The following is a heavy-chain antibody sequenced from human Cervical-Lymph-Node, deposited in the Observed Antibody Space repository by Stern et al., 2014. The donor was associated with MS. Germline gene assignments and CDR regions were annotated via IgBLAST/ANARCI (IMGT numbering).Heavy chain of an antibody. CDR3: ATTRWDLFTWNWFDP. CDR2: IHDSGST. CDR1: GGSISSSGYY. J-gene: IGHJ5*02. V-gene: IGHV4-61*02. Sequence: VQLVESGPGLVKPSQTLSLTCTVSGGSISSSGYYWSWIRQPADKGLEWIGRIHDSGSTYYNPSLTSRVTISMDPAKNHFSPQMPSETAADTAVYYCATTRWDLFTWNWFDPWGQGTLVTVSS. D-gene: IGHD1-26*01.